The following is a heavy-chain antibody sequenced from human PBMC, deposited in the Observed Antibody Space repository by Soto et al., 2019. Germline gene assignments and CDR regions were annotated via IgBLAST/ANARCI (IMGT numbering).Heavy chain of an antibody. J-gene: IGHJ6*02. CDR3: ARDLIVTPKGYFYYFGMDV. Sequence: QVQLQESGPGLVKPSETLSLTCSVSGGSISSYYWNWIRQPPGKGLEWIGYIYYNGSTNYNPSLTSRVTISVDTSMIPPSLKLRAVTAADPAVYYCARDLIVTPKGYFYYFGMDVWGQGTTVTVSS. CDR1: GGSISSYY. CDR2: IYYNGST. V-gene: IGHV4-59*01. D-gene: IGHD5-12*01.